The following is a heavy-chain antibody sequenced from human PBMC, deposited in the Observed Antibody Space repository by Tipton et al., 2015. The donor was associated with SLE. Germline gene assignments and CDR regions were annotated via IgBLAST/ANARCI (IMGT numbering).Heavy chain of an antibody. CDR2: IYYDGTT. Sequence: TLSLTCTVSGASNSSDNYYWGWIRQPPGKGLEWIGYIYYDGTTNYNPSLKSRVTISVDTSKNQFSLNLNSVTTTDTAVYYCARTSDRALENWFDPWGQGTLVTVSS. J-gene: IGHJ5*02. V-gene: IGHV4-61*05. D-gene: IGHD1-1*01. CDR3: ARTSDRALENWFDP. CDR1: GASNSSDNYY.